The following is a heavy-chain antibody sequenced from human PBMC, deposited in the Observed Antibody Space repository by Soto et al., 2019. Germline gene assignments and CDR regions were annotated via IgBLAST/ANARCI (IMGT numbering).Heavy chain of an antibody. D-gene: IGHD3-10*01. CDR2: IYHSGST. CDR1: GYSISSGYY. Sequence: PSETLSLTCAVSGYSISSGYYWGWIRQPPGKGLEWIGSIYHSGSTYYNPSLKGRVTISVDTSKNQFSLKLSSVTAADTAVYYCARRGSMVREADYWGQGTLVTVSS. CDR3: ARRGSMVREADY. J-gene: IGHJ4*02. V-gene: IGHV4-38-2*01.